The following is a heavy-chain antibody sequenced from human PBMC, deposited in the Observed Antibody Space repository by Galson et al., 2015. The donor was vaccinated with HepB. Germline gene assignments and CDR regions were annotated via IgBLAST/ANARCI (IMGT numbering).Heavy chain of an antibody. J-gene: IGHJ4*02. Sequence: SLRLSCAASGFTFNSYPMTWVRQAPGEGLEWVSVISGAGGSRYYTASVKGRFTISRDNSKNTLYLQMNSLRAEDTAVYYCAKGDYYDASGYCDYWGQGTLVTVSS. V-gene: IGHV3-23*01. CDR2: ISGAGGSR. CDR3: AKGDYYDASGYCDY. CDR1: GFTFNSYP. D-gene: IGHD3-22*01.